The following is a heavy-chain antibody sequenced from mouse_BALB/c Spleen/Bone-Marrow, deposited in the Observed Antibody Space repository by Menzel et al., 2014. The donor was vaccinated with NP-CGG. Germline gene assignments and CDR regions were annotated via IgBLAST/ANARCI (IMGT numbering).Heavy chain of an antibody. CDR3: TDYSWFLY. D-gene: IGHD1-1*01. Sequence: EVMLVESGGGLVQPGGSMKLSCVASGFTFSNYWMNWVRQSPEKGLEWVAEIRLKSNNYATHYAESVKGRFTISRDDSKSSVYLQMNNLRTEDTGIYYCTDYSWFLYWGQGTLVTVSA. CDR1: GFTFSNYW. CDR2: IRLKSNNYAT. J-gene: IGHJ3*01. V-gene: IGHV6-6*02.